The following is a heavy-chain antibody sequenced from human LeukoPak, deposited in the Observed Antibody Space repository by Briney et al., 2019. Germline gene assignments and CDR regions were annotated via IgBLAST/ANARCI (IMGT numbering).Heavy chain of an antibody. D-gene: IGHD5-18*01. CDR2: ISGSGGST. CDR3: ARGQGGYSYGPTGG. J-gene: IGHJ4*02. V-gene: IGHV3-23*01. CDR1: GFTFSSYA. Sequence: AGGSLRLSCAASGFTFSSYAMSWVRQAPGKGLEWVSAISGSGGSTYYADSVKGRFTISRDNSKNSLYLQMNSLRAEDTAVYYCARGQGGYSYGPTGGWGQGTLVTVSS.